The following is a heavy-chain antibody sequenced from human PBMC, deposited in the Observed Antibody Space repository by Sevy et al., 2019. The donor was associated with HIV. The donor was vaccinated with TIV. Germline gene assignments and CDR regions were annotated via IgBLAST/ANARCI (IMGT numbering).Heavy chain of an antibody. CDR1: GFTFSSYG. CDR3: AKDRTTGIAAAGTPFDY. CDR2: ISYDGSNK. V-gene: IGHV3-30*18. J-gene: IGHJ4*02. D-gene: IGHD6-13*01. Sequence: GGSLRLSCAASGFTFSSYGMDWVRQAPGKGLEWVAVISYDGSNKYYADSVKGRFTISRDNSKNTLYLQMNSLRAEDTAVYYCAKDRTTGIAAAGTPFDYWGQGTLVTVSS.